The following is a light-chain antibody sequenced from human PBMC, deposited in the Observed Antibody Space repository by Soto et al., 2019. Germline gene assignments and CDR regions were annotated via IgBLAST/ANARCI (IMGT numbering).Light chain of an antibody. Sequence: QSVLTQPPSASGTPGQRVTISCSGSSSNIGSNTVNWYQQLPGTAPKLLIYSNNQRPSGVAGRFSGSKSGTSASLAISGLQAEDEADYYCAAWDDSLNALVFGGGTKLTVL. CDR1: SSNIGSNT. CDR3: AAWDDSLNALV. CDR2: SNN. V-gene: IGLV1-44*01. J-gene: IGLJ2*01.